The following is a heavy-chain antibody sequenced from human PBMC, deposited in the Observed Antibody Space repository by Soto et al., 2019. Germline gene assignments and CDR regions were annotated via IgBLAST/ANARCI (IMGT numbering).Heavy chain of an antibody. J-gene: IGHJ6*02. CDR1: GYSFTDYH. V-gene: IGHV1-2*04. CDR2: INPKSGGT. D-gene: IGHD2-8*01. CDR3: ARGDSTDCSNGVCSFFYNHDMDV. Sequence: SVKVSCKASGYSFTDYHIHWVRQAPGQGPEWLGRINPKSGGTSTAQKFQGWVTMTTDTSISTASMELTRLTSDDTAIYYCARGDSTDCSNGVCSFFYNHDMDVWGQGTTVTVSS.